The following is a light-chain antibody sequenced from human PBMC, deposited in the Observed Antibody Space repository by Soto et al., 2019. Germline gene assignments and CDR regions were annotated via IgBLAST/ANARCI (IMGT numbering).Light chain of an antibody. CDR2: GAS. J-gene: IGKJ4*01. CDR3: QQYNNWPLT. CDR1: QSVSSN. Sequence: EIVMTQSPATLSVSPGERATLSCRASQSVSSNLAWYQQKPGQAPRLLIYGASTRATSIPARFSGSGSGTEFTFTISSLQSEDFAVYYCQQYNNWPLTFGGGTKVDIK. V-gene: IGKV3-15*01.